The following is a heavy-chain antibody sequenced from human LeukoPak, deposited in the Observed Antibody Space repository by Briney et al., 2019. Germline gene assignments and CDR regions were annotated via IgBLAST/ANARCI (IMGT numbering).Heavy chain of an antibody. Sequence: GGSLRLSCVASGFTFSPNAMNWVRQAPGQGLEWVSIILGNNVKTYAESVKGRFTISRDNSKNTLYLQMNSLRAEDTAVYYCARRAAVAGTHYFDYWGQGTLVTVSS. CDR1: GFTFSPNA. CDR3: ARRAAVAGTHYFDY. V-gene: IGHV3-23*01. CDR2: ILGNNVKT. J-gene: IGHJ4*02. D-gene: IGHD6-19*01.